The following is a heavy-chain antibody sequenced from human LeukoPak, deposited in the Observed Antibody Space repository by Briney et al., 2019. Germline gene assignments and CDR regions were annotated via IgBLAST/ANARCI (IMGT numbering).Heavy chain of an antibody. J-gene: IGHJ3*02. CDR3: ATRIAVAGIRSAFDI. D-gene: IGHD6-19*01. CDR2: ISGSGGST. CDR1: GFTFSSYA. V-gene: IGHV3-23*01. Sequence: GGSLRLSCAASGFTFSSYAMSWVRQAPGKGLEWVSAISGSGGSTYYADSVKDRFTISRDNSKNTLYLQMNSLRAEDTAVYYCATRIAVAGIRSAFDIWGQGTMVTVSS.